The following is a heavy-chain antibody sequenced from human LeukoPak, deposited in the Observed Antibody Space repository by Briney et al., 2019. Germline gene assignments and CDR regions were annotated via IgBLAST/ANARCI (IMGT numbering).Heavy chain of an antibody. CDR3: ARGGIGGVILY. CDR2: ISSSSSYI. J-gene: IGHJ4*02. V-gene: IGHV3-21*01. CDR1: GFTFSSYW. Sequence: GGSLRLSCAASGFTFSSYWMSWVRQAPGKGLEWVSSISSSSSYIYYADSVKGRFTISRDNAKNSLYLQMNSLRAEDTAVYYCARGGIGGVILYWGQGTLVTVSS. D-gene: IGHD3-16*01.